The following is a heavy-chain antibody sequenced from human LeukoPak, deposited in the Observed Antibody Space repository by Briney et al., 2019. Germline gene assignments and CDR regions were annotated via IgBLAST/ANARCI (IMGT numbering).Heavy chain of an antibody. V-gene: IGHV1-18*01. D-gene: IGHD1-26*01. Sequence: ASVKVSCKASGYTFTSYGISWVRPAPGQGLEWMGWISAYNGNTNYAQKLQGRVTMTTDTSTSTAYMELRSLRSDDTAVYYCASLSGSYERYYYYGMDVWGQGTTVTVSS. CDR2: ISAYNGNT. CDR1: GYTFTSYG. CDR3: ASLSGSYERYYYYGMDV. J-gene: IGHJ6*02.